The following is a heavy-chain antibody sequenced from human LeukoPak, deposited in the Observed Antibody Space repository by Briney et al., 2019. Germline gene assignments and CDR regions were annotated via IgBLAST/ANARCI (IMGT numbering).Heavy chain of an antibody. D-gene: IGHD3-3*01. V-gene: IGHV4-4*02. CDR1: GGSISSSNW. CDR2: IYHSGST. Sequence: SETLSLTCAVSGGSISSSNWWSWVRQPPGKGLEWIGEIYHSGSTNYNPSLKSRVTISVDKSKNQFSLKLSSVTAADTAVYYCARRSYPVLRFLEWASAWFDPWGQGTLVTVSS. J-gene: IGHJ5*02. CDR3: ARRSYPVLRFLEWASAWFDP.